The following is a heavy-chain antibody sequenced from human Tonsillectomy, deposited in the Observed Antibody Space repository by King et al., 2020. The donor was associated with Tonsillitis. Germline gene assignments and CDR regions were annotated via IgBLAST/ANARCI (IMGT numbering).Heavy chain of an antibody. Sequence: VQLVESGGDLVQPGGSLSLSCAASGFTFSRYAMSWVRQAPGKGLEWVSSISNSGGNTYYADFAKGRFTISRDNSKNTLYLQMNSLRAEDTAIYFCAKDPSIAAAGKPFYFDACGQGTLVSVSS. J-gene: IGHJ4*02. CDR1: GFTFSRYA. D-gene: IGHD6-13*01. CDR3: AKDPSIAAAGKPFYFDA. V-gene: IGHV3-23*04. CDR2: ISNSGGNT.